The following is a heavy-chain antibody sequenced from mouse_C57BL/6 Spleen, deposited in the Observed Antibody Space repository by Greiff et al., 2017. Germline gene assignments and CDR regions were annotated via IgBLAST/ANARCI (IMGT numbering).Heavy chain of an antibody. CDR2: INPSSGYT. V-gene: IGHV1-7*01. CDR1: GYTFTSYW. Sequence: QVQLKQSGAELVKPGASVKLSCKASGYTFTSYWMHWVKQRPGQGLEWIGYINPSSGYTKYNQKFKDKATLTADKSSSTAYMQLGSLRSEDSAVEDCASSPEYGCGWWYFDVWGTGTTVTVSS. D-gene: IGHD1-1*01. CDR3: ASSPEYGCGWWYFDV. J-gene: IGHJ1*03.